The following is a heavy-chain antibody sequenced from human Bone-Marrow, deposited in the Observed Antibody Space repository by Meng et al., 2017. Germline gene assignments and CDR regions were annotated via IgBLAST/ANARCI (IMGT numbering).Heavy chain of an antibody. J-gene: IGHJ3*02. CDR1: GFTFDDYA. D-gene: IGHD5-18*01. Sequence: SLKISCAASGFTFDDYAMHWVRQAPGKGLEWVSGISWNSGSIGYADSVKGRFTISRDNSKNTLYLQMGSLRAEDMAVYYCARARGYSYGYAFDIWGQGTMVTVSS. CDR3: ARARGYSYGYAFDI. CDR2: ISWNSGSI. V-gene: IGHV3-9*03.